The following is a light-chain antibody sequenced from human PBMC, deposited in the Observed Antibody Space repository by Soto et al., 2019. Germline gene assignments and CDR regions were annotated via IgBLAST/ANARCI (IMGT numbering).Light chain of an antibody. V-gene: IGKV1-39*01. CDR3: QQSYSTPPWT. J-gene: IGKJ1*01. Sequence: DIQMTQSPSSLSASVGDRVTITCRASQSISSYLNWYQQKPGQAPKLLIYAASSLQSGVPSRFSGRRSETDFTLTISSMQPEDFATYYCQQSYSTPPWTFGQGTKVEIK. CDR2: AAS. CDR1: QSISSY.